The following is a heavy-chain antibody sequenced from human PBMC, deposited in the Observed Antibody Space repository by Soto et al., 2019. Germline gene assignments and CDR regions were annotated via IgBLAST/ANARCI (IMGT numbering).Heavy chain of an antibody. D-gene: IGHD4-17*01. CDR2: ISSSSSYI. CDR3: ARVTRDYGDYGFHYYYYMDV. V-gene: IGHV3-21*01. J-gene: IGHJ6*03. Sequence: PGGSLRLSCAASGFTFSSYSMNWVRQAPWKGLEWVSSISSSSSYIYYADSVKGRFTISRDNAKNSLYLQMNSLRAEDTAVYYCARVTRDYGDYGFHYYYYMDVWGKGTTVTVSS. CDR1: GFTFSSYS.